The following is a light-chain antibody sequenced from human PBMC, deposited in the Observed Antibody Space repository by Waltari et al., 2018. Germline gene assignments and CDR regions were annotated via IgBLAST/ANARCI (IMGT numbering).Light chain of an antibody. V-gene: IGLV1-51*02. CDR2: EDR. CDR3: GTWDSSLSGAV. CDR1: SSNIGNNY. J-gene: IGLJ7*01. Sequence: QSVLTQPPSVSAAPGQRVTISCSGGSSNIGNNYVSWYRQFPGTAPKLLIYEDREPPPGIPGRCAGSKSATSATLDITGLQAGDEPDYYCGTWDSSLSGAVFGGGTHLTVL.